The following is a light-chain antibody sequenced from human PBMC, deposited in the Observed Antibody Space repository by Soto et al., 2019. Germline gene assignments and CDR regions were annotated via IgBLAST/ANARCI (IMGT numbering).Light chain of an antibody. V-gene: IGLV1-40*01. CDR2: GNT. CDR1: GSNIGADYD. Sequence: QSVLTQPPSGSGAPGQRVTISCTGSGSNIGADYDVHWYQQLPGTAPKLLIYGNTNRPSGVPDRFSGSKSGTSASLAVTGLQAEDEADYYCQSYDSTLISSVFGGGTKLTVL. CDR3: QSYDSTLISSV. J-gene: IGLJ2*01.